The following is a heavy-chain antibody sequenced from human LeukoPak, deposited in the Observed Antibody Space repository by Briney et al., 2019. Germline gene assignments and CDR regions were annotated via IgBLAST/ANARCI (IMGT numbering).Heavy chain of an antibody. CDR2: INPSGGST. Sequence: ASVKVSCKASGYTFTGYFVHWVRQAPGQGLEWMGIINPSGGSTSYAQKFQGRVTMTRDTSTSTVYMELSSLTSEDTAVYYCARGRGVVVPAAPTGDPFDIWGQGTMVTVSS. CDR1: GYTFTGYF. V-gene: IGHV1-46*01. J-gene: IGHJ3*02. D-gene: IGHD2-2*01. CDR3: ARGRGVVVPAAPTGDPFDI.